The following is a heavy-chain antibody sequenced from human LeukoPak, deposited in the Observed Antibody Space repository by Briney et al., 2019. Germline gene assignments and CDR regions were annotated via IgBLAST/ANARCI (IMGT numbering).Heavy chain of an antibody. D-gene: IGHD6-13*01. Sequence: ASVKVSCKASGYTFTSYGISWVRQAPGQGLEWMGWISAYNGNTNYAQEFQDRVTMTTDTSTSTAYMELRSLRSDDTAVYYCARGDSSLTEFDYWGQGTLVTVSS. CDR2: ISAYNGNT. J-gene: IGHJ4*02. V-gene: IGHV1-18*01. CDR1: GYTFTSYG. CDR3: ARGDSSLTEFDY.